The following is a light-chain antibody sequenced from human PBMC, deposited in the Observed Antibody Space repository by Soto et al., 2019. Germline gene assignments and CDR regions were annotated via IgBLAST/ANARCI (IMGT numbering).Light chain of an antibody. CDR1: QSVSNY. V-gene: IGKV3-11*01. J-gene: IGKJ2*01. CDR2: DAS. Sequence: EIVLTQSPATLSLSPGERATLSCRASQSVSNYLAWYQQKPGQAPRLLIYDASNRATGIPVRFSGSGSGTDFTLTISNLEPEDSAVYYCQQRSNWPPVTFGQGTKLEIK. CDR3: QQRSNWPPVT.